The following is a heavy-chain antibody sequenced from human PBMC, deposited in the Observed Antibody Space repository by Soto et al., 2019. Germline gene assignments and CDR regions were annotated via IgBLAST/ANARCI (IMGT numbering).Heavy chain of an antibody. J-gene: IGHJ4*02. D-gene: IGHD6-13*01. CDR1: GFTFSSYG. CDR2: ISYDGSNK. Sequence: QVQLVESGGGVVQPGRSLRLSCAASGFTFSSYGMHWVRQAPGKGLEWVAVISYDGSNKYYADSVKGRFTISRDNSKNTLYLQMNSLRAEDTAVYYCAKGGIAAAGFDYWGQGTLVTVSS. CDR3: AKGGIAAAGFDY. V-gene: IGHV3-30*18.